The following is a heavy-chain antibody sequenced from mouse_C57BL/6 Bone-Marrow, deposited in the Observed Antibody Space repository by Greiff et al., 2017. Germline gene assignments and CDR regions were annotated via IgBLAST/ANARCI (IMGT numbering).Heavy chain of an antibody. D-gene: IGHD1-1*01. CDR2: ISSGSSTI. CDR1: GFTFSDYG. V-gene: IGHV5-17*01. Sequence: EVKLVESGGGLVKPGGSLKLSCAASGFTFSDYGMHWVRQAPEKGLEWVAYISSGSSTIYYADKVKGRFTISRANAKNTLFLQMTSLRSEDTTMYYCATIATVVTYYYAMDYWGQGTSVTVSS. CDR3: ATIATVVTYYYAMDY. J-gene: IGHJ4*01.